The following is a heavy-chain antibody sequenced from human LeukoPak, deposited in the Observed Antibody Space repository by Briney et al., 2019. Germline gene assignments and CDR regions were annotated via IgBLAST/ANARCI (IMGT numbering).Heavy chain of an antibody. D-gene: IGHD3-22*01. Sequence: GGSLRLSCATSGFTFSNAWMNWVRQAPGKGLEWVGRTRSNSDGGTIDYAAPVKGRFALSRDDSKNTLYLQMNSLQTEDTAVYYCATDFYDTTWGQGTLVTVSS. CDR1: GFTFSNAW. CDR2: TRSNSDGGTI. V-gene: IGHV3-15*07. CDR3: ATDFYDTT. J-gene: IGHJ5*02.